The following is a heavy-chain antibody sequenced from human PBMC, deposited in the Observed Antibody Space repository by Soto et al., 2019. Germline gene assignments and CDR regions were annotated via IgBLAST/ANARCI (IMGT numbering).Heavy chain of an antibody. CDR1: GYTFTSYG. Sequence: ASLKVSCKASGYTFTSYGISWVRQAPGQGLEWMGWISAYNGNTNYAQKLQGRVTMTTDTTTSTAYMELRSLRSDDTAVYYCARDPGGEIYGMDVWGQGTTVNVSS. CDR3: ARDPGGEIYGMDV. D-gene: IGHD3-10*01. CDR2: ISAYNGNT. J-gene: IGHJ6*02. V-gene: IGHV1-18*01.